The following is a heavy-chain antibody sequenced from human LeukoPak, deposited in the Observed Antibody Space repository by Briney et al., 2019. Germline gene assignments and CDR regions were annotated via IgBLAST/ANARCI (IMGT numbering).Heavy chain of an antibody. V-gene: IGHV3-23*01. Sequence: QPGGSLRLSCAASGFTFSSYAMSWVRQAPGRGLEWVSAISGSGGSTYYADSVKGRFTISRDNSKNTMYLKMNSLRAEDTAVYYCAKVTGSGGEIDYWGQGTLVTVSS. D-gene: IGHD6-19*01. CDR3: AKVTGSGGEIDY. CDR2: ISGSGGST. CDR1: GFTFSSYA. J-gene: IGHJ4*02.